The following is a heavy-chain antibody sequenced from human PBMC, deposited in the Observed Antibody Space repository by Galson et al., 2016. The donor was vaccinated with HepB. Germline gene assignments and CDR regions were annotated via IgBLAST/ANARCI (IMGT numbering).Heavy chain of an antibody. D-gene: IGHD6-19*01. CDR3: ARVARRVKWLEWGDFDY. CDR1: GFTFNSYA. J-gene: IGHJ4*02. Sequence: SLRLSCAASGFTFNSYAMNWVRQAPGKGLEWVSGISGSGGNTYYADSVKGRFTISRDNSKNTLYLQMSSLTADDTAVYYCARVARRVKWLEWGDFDYWGQGTLVTVSS. CDR2: ISGSGGNT. V-gene: IGHV3-23*01.